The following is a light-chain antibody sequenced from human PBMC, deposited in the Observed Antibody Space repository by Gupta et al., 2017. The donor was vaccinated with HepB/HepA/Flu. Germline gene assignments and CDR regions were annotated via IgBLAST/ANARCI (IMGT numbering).Light chain of an antibody. J-gene: IGLJ3*02. V-gene: IGLV1-40*01. Sequence: QAVLTQPPSVSGAPRPRVTISCTWSSSNIGAGYDVHWYQQLPGTAPKLLIYGNNNRPSGVPDRFSGSKSGTSASLAITGLQAEDEADYYCQSYDSSLSGSVFGGGTKLTVL. CDR2: GNN. CDR3: QSYDSSLSGSV. CDR1: SSNIGAGYD.